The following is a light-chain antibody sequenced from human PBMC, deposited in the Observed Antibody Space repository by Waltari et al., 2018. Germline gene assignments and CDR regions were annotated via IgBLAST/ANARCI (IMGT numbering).Light chain of an antibody. Sequence: SYVLTQPPSVSVAPGQTARITCGGNNIGSKRVHWYQQKPGQAPVLVVYEVRDRPAGIPEGFSGSNSGNTATLTISRVEAGDEADYYCQGWDSSTDHVVFGGGTKLTVL. CDR1: NIGSKR. J-gene: IGLJ2*01. CDR2: EVR. CDR3: QGWDSSTDHVV. V-gene: IGLV3-21*02.